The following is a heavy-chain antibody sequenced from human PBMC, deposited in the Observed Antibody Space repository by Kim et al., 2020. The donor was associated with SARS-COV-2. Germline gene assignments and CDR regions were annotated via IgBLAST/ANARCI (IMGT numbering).Heavy chain of an antibody. CDR1: GGSINTYY. D-gene: IGHD3-10*01. CDR3: ARDGGFGDGTGNWFDP. J-gene: IGHJ5*02. Sequence: SETLSLICTVSGGSINTYYWSWVRQPPGKGLEWIGYIYYTGKTNYSPSLKSRVTISVDTSKNQFSLKLNSVTAADTAVYYCARDGGFGDGTGNWFDPWGQGTLVTVSS. CDR2: IYYTGKT. V-gene: IGHV4-59*01.